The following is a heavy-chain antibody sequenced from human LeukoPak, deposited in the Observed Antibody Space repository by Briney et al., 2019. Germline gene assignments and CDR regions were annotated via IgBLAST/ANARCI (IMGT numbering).Heavy chain of an antibody. J-gene: IGHJ3*02. V-gene: IGHV3-23*01. CDR1: GFTSDTYA. CDR2: IGNTET. Sequence: GGSLRLSCAASGFTSDTYAMSWVRQAPGKGLEWVSTIGNTETYYADSVKGRFTISRDNRQNTVYLQMTSLRAEDTAVYFCAKDAIRGNGIYDAFDIWGQGTRVTVSS. D-gene: IGHD3-10*01. CDR3: AKDAIRGNGIYDAFDI.